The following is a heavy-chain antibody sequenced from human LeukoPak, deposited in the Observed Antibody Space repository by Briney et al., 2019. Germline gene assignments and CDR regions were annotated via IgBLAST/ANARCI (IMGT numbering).Heavy chain of an antibody. V-gene: IGHV4-59*01. CDR1: GGSISSYY. CDR3: ARARSSSWYEGFDP. J-gene: IGHJ5*02. D-gene: IGHD6-13*01. CDR2: IYYSGST. Sequence: SETLSLTCTVSGGSISSYYWSWIRQPPGKGLEWIGYIYYSGSTNYNPSLKSRVTISVDTSKNQFSLELSSVTAADTAVYYCARARSSSWYEGFDPWGQGTLVTVSS.